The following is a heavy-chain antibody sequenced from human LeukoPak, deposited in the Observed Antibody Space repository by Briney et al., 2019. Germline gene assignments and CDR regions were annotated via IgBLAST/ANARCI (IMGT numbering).Heavy chain of an antibody. J-gene: IGHJ6*02. Sequence: PGGSLRLSCAASGFTFSSYEMNWVRQAPGKGLECVSYISSSGSTIYYADSVKGRFTISRDNAKNSLYLQMNSLRAEDTAVYYCAREPVPDYYYYYGMDVWGQGTTVTVSS. CDR1: GFTFSSYE. CDR2: ISSSGSTI. V-gene: IGHV3-48*03. D-gene: IGHD1-1*01. CDR3: AREPVPDYYYYYGMDV.